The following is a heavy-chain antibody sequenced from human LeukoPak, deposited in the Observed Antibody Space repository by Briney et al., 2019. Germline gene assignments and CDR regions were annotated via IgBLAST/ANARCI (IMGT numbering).Heavy chain of an antibody. CDR2: ISWNGGSI. Sequence: GGSLRLSCAGSGFIFNNYAMHWVRQPPGKGLEWVSGISWNGGSIDYADSVKGRFTISRDNAKNSLYLQMNSLRAEDTAVYYCARGRGIAAAGTSRPFDYWGQGTLVTVSS. CDR3: ARGRGIAAAGTSRPFDY. J-gene: IGHJ4*02. D-gene: IGHD6-13*01. CDR1: GFIFNNYA. V-gene: IGHV3-9*01.